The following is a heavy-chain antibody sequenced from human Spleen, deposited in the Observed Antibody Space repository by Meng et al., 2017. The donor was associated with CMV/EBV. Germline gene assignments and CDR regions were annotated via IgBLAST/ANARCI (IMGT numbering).Heavy chain of an antibody. J-gene: IGHJ4*02. CDR3: GSGDHRSRFGVASYYFDY. D-gene: IGHD3-3*01. CDR1: GYSFIDYY. Sequence: ASVKVSCKASGYSFIDYYMHWVRQAPGQGLEWMGWLNPNSGGTNYAQKFQGRVTMTRDTSISTAYMELSRLRSEDTAVYYCGSGDHRSRFGVASYYFDYWGQGTLVTVSS. V-gene: IGHV1-2*02. CDR2: LNPNSGGT.